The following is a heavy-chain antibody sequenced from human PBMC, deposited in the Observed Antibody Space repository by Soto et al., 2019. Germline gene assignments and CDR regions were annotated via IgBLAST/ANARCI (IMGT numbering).Heavy chain of an antibody. Sequence: EVQLVQSGAEVKKPGESLRISCKGSGYSFTSYWISWVRQMPGKGLEWMGRIDPSDSYTNYSPSFQGHVPISADKSISTAYLQWSSLKASDTAMYYCARGQGYYYDSSGYYRLLDYWGQGTLVTVSS. V-gene: IGHV5-10-1*03. CDR1: GYSFTSYW. J-gene: IGHJ4*02. CDR2: IDPSDSYT. D-gene: IGHD3-22*01. CDR3: ARGQGYYYDSSGYYRLLDY.